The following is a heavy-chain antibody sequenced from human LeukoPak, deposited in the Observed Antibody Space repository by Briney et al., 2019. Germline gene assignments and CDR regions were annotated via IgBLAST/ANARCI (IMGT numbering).Heavy chain of an antibody. CDR2: IKSKTDGGTT. J-gene: IGHJ6*02. CDR3: SRFYGDYYYYYGMDV. Sequence: GGSLRLSCAASGFTFSNAWMSWVRQAPGKGLEWVGRIKSKTDGGTTDYAVPVKGRFTISRDDSKNTLYLQMNSLKTEDTAVYYCSRFYGDYYYYYGMDVWGQGTTVTVSS. D-gene: IGHD4-17*01. V-gene: IGHV3-15*01. CDR1: GFTFSNAW.